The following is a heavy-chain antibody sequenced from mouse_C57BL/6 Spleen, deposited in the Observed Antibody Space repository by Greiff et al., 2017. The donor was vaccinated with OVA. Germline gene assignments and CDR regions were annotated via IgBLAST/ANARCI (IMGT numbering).Heavy chain of an antibody. J-gene: IGHJ1*03. CDR1: GYTFTDYN. V-gene: IGHV1-22*01. Sequence: EVQLQQSGPELVKPGASVKMSCKASGYTFTDYNMHWVKQSHGKSLEWIGYINPNNGGTSYNQKFKGKATLTVNKSSSTAYMELRSLTSEDSAVYYCARGVGDYYGSSYWYFDVWGTGTTVTVSS. CDR2: INPNNGGT. D-gene: IGHD1-1*01. CDR3: ARGVGDYYGSSYWYFDV.